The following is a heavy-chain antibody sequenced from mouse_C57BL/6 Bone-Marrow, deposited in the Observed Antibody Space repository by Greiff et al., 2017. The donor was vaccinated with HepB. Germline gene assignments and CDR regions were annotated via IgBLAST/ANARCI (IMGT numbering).Heavy chain of an antibody. V-gene: IGHV5-16*01. CDR3: ARDSSLSYWYFDV. CDR1: GFTFSDYY. D-gene: IGHD2-12*01. Sequence: EVHLVESDGGLVQPGRSMKLSCTASGFTFSDYYMAWVRQVPEKGLEWVANINYDGSSTYYLDSLKSRFIISRDNAKNILYLQMSSLKSEDTATYYCARDSSLSYWYFDVWGTGTTVTVSS. J-gene: IGHJ1*03. CDR2: INYDGSST.